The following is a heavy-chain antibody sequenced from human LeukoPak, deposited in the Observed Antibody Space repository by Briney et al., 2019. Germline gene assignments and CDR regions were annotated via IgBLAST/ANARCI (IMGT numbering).Heavy chain of an antibody. D-gene: IGHD2-15*01. V-gene: IGHV3-48*03. CDR3: ARDPGYCSGDSCYSLFFFDY. J-gene: IGHJ4*02. CDR2: ISSSGSTI. CDR1: GFTFSSFE. Sequence: PGGSLRLSCAASGFTFSSFEMNWVRQAPGKGLEWVSYISSSGSTIYYADSVKGRFTISRDNAKNSLYLQMNSLRAEDTAVYYCARDPGYCSGDSCYSLFFFDYWGQGTLVTVSS.